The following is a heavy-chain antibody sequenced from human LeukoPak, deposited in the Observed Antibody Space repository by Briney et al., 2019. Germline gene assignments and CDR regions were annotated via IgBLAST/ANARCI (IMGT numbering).Heavy chain of an antibody. CDR3: ARDLYTERGDL. D-gene: IGHD2-2*02. Sequence: AGGSLRLSCAASGFTFTNDGMSWVRQAPGKGLEWVSLISAAGNTKHYADSVKGRFTISRDNSRNTLYLQMNSLRAEDTAIYYCARDLYTERGDLWGQGTMVTVSS. CDR1: GFTFTNDG. CDR2: ISAAGNTK. J-gene: IGHJ3*01. V-gene: IGHV3-23*01.